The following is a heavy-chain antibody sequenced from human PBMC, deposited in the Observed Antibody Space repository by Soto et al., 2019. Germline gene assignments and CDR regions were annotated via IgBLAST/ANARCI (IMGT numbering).Heavy chain of an antibody. CDR1: GFTFSSYA. J-gene: IGHJ3*02. CDR2: ISGSGGST. Sequence: PGGSLRLSCAASGFTFSSYAMSWVRQAPGKGLEWVSAISGSGGSTYYADSVKGRFTTSRDNSKNTLYLQMNSLRAEDTAVYYCAKYRFGDRDYDFWSGPGAFDIWGQGTMVTVSS. V-gene: IGHV3-23*01. CDR3: AKYRFGDRDYDFWSGPGAFDI. D-gene: IGHD3-3*01.